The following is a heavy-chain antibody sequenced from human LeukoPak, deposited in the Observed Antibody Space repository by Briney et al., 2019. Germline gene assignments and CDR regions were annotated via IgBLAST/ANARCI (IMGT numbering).Heavy chain of an antibody. CDR2: ISYDGSNK. CDR3: ARLATYGGWHLPLDY. Sequence: GGSLRLSCAASGCTFSSYAMHWVRQAPGKGLEWVAVISYDGSNKYYADSVKGRFTISRDNSKNTLYLQMNSLRAEDTAVYYCARLATYGGWHLPLDYWGQGTLVTVSS. V-gene: IGHV3-30-3*01. CDR1: GCTFSSYA. D-gene: IGHD5-12*01. J-gene: IGHJ4*02.